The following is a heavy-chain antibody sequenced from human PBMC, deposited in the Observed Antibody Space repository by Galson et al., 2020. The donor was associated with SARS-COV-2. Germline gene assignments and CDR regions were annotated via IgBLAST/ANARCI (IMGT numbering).Heavy chain of an antibody. Sequence: SETLSLTCTVSGGSISSVSFYWSWIRQPAGKGLEWIGRIYTSGSTNYNPSLKSRVTISLDTSKNQFSLRLSSVTAADTAVYDWAGGGGVGATLAFDIWGQGTMVTVSS. D-gene: IGHD1-26*01. CDR1: GGSISSVSFY. J-gene: IGHJ3*02. V-gene: IGHV4-61*02. CDR2: IYTSGST. CDR3: AGGGGVGATLAFDI.